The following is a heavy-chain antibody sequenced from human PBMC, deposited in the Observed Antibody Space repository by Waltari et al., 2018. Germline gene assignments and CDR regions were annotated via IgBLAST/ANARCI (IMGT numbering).Heavy chain of an antibody. D-gene: IGHD5-18*01. CDR1: GYTFTGYS. CDR2: INPNSGGT. CDR3: ASEGYSYAEVNFDY. Sequence: QVQLVQSGAEVKKPGASVKVSCKASGYTFTGYSMPWVRKAPGQGLEWMGRINPNSGGTNYAQKFQGRVTMTRDTSISTAYMELSRLRSDDTAVYYCASEGYSYAEVNFDYWGQGTLVTVSS. V-gene: IGHV1-2*06. J-gene: IGHJ4*02.